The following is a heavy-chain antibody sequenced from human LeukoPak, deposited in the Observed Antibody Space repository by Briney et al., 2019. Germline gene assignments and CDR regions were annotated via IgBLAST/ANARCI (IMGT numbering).Heavy chain of an antibody. CDR3: AKDRGSGYNWNDVLDY. CDR2: ISYDVSDK. J-gene: IGHJ4*02. Sequence: AGRSLRLSCAASGFTFTSYGMHWVRQAPGKGLEWVAVISYDVSDKYYVDSVKGRFTISRDTSKNTLYLQMNSLRAEDTAVYYCAKDRGSGYNWNDVLDYWGQETLVTVSS. V-gene: IGHV3-30*18. CDR1: GFTFTSYG. D-gene: IGHD1-20*01.